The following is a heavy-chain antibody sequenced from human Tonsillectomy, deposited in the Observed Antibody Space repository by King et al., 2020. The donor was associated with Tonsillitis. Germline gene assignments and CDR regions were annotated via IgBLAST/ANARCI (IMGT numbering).Heavy chain of an antibody. V-gene: IGHV5-51*01. Sequence: VQLVESGAEVKKPGESLKISCKGSGYSFTNYWIGWVRQMPGKGLEWMGIIYPGDSDTRYSPSFQGQVTISADKSISTAYLQWSSLKASDTAMYYCARHLGESEPWELHFYYYAMDVWGQGTTVTVSS. CDR2: IYPGDSDT. J-gene: IGHJ6*02. D-gene: IGHD1-26*01. CDR1: GYSFTNYW. CDR3: ARHLGESEPWELHFYYYAMDV.